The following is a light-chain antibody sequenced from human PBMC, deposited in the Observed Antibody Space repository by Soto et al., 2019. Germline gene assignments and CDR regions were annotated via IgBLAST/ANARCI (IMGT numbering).Light chain of an antibody. V-gene: IGKV3-15*01. CDR2: GAS. CDR3: QQYNNWWT. J-gene: IGKJ1*01. Sequence: EIVMTQSPATLSVSPGERATLSCRASQSVNSNLAWYQQKPGRAPRLLISGASTRATGIPARFSGSGSETEFTLTISSLQSEDFAVYYCQQYNNWWTFGQGTKVEMK. CDR1: QSVNSN.